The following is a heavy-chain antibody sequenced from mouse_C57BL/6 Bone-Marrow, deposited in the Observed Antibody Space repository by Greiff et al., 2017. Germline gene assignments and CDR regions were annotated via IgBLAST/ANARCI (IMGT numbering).Heavy chain of an antibody. D-gene: IGHD2-2*01. CDR1: GYTFTSYW. J-gene: IGHJ3*01. Sequence: QVQLQRSGAELVKPGASVKLSCKASGYTFTSYWMQWVKQRPGQGLEWIGEIDPSDSYTNYNQKFKGKATLTVDTSSSTAYMQLSSLTSEDSAVYYCARERDGYDWFAYWGQGTLVTVSA. CDR2: IDPSDSYT. V-gene: IGHV1-50*01. CDR3: ARERDGYDWFAY.